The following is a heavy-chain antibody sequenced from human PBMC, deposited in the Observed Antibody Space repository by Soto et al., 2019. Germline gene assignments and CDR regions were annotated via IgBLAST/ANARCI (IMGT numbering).Heavy chain of an antibody. CDR3: VRENYYCGMDV. CDR1: GFSVSVNF. Sequence: EVQLVESGGGLVQPGGSLRLSCAASGFSVSVNFMSWVRQAPGKGLEWVSDINGGDRTNYADSVKGRFTISRDDTENTLSLLMNSLSAEATAVYYCVRENYYCGMDVWGQGTTVTVSS. J-gene: IGHJ6*02. CDR2: INGGDRT. V-gene: IGHV3-66*01.